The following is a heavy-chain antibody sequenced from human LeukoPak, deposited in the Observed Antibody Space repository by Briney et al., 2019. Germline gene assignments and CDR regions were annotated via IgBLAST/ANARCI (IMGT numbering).Heavy chain of an antibody. D-gene: IGHD2-2*01. V-gene: IGHV3-23*01. CDR3: ATSIVVVPAAYYYFDY. Sequence: PGGSLRLSCAASGFTFSSYAMSWVRQAPGKGLEWVSAISGSGGSTYYADSVKGRFTISRDNSKNTLYLQMNSLRAEDTAVYYCATSIVVVPAAYYYFDYWGQGTLVTVSS. CDR1: GFTFSSYA. CDR2: ISGSGGST. J-gene: IGHJ4*02.